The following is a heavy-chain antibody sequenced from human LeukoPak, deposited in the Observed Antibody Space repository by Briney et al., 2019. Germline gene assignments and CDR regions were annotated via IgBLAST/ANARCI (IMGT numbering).Heavy chain of an antibody. J-gene: IGHJ4*02. CDR1: GFTFDDYA. D-gene: IGHD5-18*01. CDR3: ARVIQPDY. CDR2: IDTTSSTI. Sequence: GGSLRLSCAASGFTFDDYAMHWVRQAPGKGLEWVSYIDTTSSTIYYADSVKGRFTISRDNAKNSLYLQMNSLRAEDTAVCYCARVIQPDYWGQGTLVTVSS. V-gene: IGHV3-48*01.